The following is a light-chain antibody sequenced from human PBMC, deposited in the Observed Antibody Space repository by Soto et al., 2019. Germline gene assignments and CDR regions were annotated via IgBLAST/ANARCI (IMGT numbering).Light chain of an antibody. CDR3: QQYYSTSST. J-gene: IGKJ2*01. CDR2: WAS. CDR1: QSVLYSSNNKNY. Sequence: DIVMTQSPDSLAVSLGERATINCKSSQSVLYSSNNKNYLAWYHQKPGQHPKLLIYWASTRESAVPDRFSVSGSGTDFTLTISSLQAEEVAVSSFQQYYSTSSTFGQGTKLEIK. V-gene: IGKV4-1*01.